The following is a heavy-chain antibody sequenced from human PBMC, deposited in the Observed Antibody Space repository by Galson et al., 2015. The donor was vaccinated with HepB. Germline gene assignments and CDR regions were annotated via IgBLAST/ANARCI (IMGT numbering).Heavy chain of an antibody. CDR1: GFTFSSYW. J-gene: IGHJ5*02. Sequence: SLRLSCAASGFTFSSYWMHWVRQAPGKGLVWVSRINSDGSSTSYADSVKGRFTISRDNAKNTLYLQMNSLRAEDTAVYYCARRWTGGGWFDPWGQGTLVTVSS. V-gene: IGHV3-74*01. D-gene: IGHD1-14*01. CDR3: ARRWTGGGWFDP. CDR2: INSDGSST.